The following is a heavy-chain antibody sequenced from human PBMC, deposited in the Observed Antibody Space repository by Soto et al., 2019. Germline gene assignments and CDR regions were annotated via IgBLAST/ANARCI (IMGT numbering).Heavy chain of an antibody. V-gene: IGHV5-51*01. CDR3: ARPGSIQSDY. J-gene: IGHJ4*02. CDR1: GYRFTTYW. CDR2: INPRDSDT. Sequence: GASRKISCKGYGYRFTTYWIGWVRQITGKGLEWMGLINPRDSDTRYSPSFQGQDTISADKSINTAYLQWSSLKASDCDMYDCARPGSIQSDYWGQGTLVTVYS. D-gene: IGHD2-21*01.